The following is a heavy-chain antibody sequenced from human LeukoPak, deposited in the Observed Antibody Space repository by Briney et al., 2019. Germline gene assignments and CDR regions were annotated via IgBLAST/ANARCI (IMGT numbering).Heavy chain of an antibody. CDR2: TYYRSKWYN. D-gene: IGHD5-18*01. CDR3: VRGGQGDGHSADEGFDT. CDR1: GDSVFSNSS. V-gene: IGHV6-1*01. Sequence: SQTLSLTCAISGDSVFSNSSWNWIRQSPSRGLEWLGRTYYRSKWYNDYGVSVNSRININPDTSKNHFSLHLSSVTPEDSALYYCVRGGQGDGHSADEGFDTWGQGTMVTVS. J-gene: IGHJ3*02.